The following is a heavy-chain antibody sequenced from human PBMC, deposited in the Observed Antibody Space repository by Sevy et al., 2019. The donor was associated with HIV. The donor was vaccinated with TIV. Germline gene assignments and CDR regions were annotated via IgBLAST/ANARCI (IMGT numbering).Heavy chain of an antibody. D-gene: IGHD1-26*01. J-gene: IGHJ4*02. CDR1: GGSITSLC. Sequence: SETLSLTCTVSGGSITSLCWSWIRQPPGKGLEWIANIYYNGHINYNPSLKSRVTLSLDTSKNQFSLRLSSVTAADTAMYYCAGENAWGRGYSWGQGTLVTVSS. CDR2: IYYNGHI. CDR3: AGENAWGRGYS. V-gene: IGHV4-59*08.